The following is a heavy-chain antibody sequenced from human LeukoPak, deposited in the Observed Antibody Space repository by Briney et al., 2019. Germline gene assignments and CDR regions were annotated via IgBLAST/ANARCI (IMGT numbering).Heavy chain of an antibody. CDR2: INPNSGGT. V-gene: IGHV1-2*02. J-gene: IGHJ5*02. Sequence: ASVKVSCKASGYTFTGYYMHWVRQAPGQGLEWMGWINPNSGGTNYAQKFQGRVTMTRDTSISTAYMELSRLRSDDTAVYYCARLGTAMDGPWFDPWGQGTLVTVSS. CDR3: ARLGTAMDGPWFDP. CDR1: GYTFTGYY. D-gene: IGHD1-14*01.